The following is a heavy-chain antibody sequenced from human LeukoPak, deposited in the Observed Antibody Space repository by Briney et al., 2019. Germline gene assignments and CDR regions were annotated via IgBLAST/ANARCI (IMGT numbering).Heavy chain of an antibody. CDR2: IRKGGNDK. CDR1: GFTFRTYG. Sequence: GSLILSCAAAGFTFRTYGMHWVRQAPGKGLEWVAFIRKGGNDKFYADSVKGRFTISRDNSKSTLFLQMSNLRAEDTAVYYCAKATGTFYYFDYWGQGTLVTVSS. J-gene: IGHJ4*02. CDR3: AKATGTFYYFDY. D-gene: IGHD1-1*01. V-gene: IGHV3-30*02.